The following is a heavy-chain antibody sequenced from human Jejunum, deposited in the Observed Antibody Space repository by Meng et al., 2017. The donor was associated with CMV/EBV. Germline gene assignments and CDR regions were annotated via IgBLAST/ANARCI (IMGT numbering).Heavy chain of an antibody. CDR1: ITRTGYY. V-gene: IGHV4-39*01. CDR3: ARALQVGVAGRGASGY. D-gene: IGHD1-26*01. CDR2: IYYDGTT. J-gene: IGHJ4*02. Sequence: ITRTGYYGDWIRHSPGKGLEWIGTIYYDGTTYYDPSLKSRVTISVDSSKNQFSLSLTSVTAADTAVYYCARALQVGVAGRGASGYWGQGSLVTVSS.